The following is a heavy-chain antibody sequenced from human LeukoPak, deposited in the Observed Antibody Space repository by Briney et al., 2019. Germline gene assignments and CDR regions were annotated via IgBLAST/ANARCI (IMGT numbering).Heavy chain of an antibody. D-gene: IGHD5-12*01. V-gene: IGHV5-51*01. Sequence: GESLKISCKGSGYSFTNYWIGWVRQMPGKGVEWMGIIYPGDSDIRYSPSFQGQVTISADKSIRIAYLQWSSPKASDTAIYYCARRTPYPGYSGYDFSDYWGQGTLVTVSS. CDR2: IYPGDSDI. J-gene: IGHJ4*02. CDR3: ARRTPYPGYSGYDFSDY. CDR1: GYSFTNYW.